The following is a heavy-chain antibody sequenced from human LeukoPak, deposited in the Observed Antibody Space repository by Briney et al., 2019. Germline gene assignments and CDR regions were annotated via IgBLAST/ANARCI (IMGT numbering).Heavy chain of an antibody. J-gene: IGHJ4*02. CDR1: GYTFSSYY. CDR2: ISPSGDST. Sequence: GASVKVSCKASGYTFSSYYVNWVRPAPGQGLEWMGIISPSGDSTTYAPKFQDRVTITRDTSTSTVYMELSSLRSEDTAVYYCARDANDARDYWGQGTLVTVSS. V-gene: IGHV1-46*01. CDR3: ARDANDARDY. D-gene: IGHD1-1*01.